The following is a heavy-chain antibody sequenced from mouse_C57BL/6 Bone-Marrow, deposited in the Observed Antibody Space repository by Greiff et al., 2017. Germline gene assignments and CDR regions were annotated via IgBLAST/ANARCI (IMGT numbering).Heavy chain of an antibody. V-gene: IGHV1-53*01. Sequence: VQLQQPGTELVKPGASVKLSCKASGYTFTSYWTHWVKKRPGPGLECIGNINPSNGGTNYNEKFKSNATLTVDNSSSTAYMQLSSLTSEDSAVYYCARGRLRRGFAYWGQGTLVTVSA. J-gene: IGHJ3*01. CDR2: INPSNGGT. CDR1: GYTFTSYW. CDR3: ARGRLRRGFAY. D-gene: IGHD2-2*01.